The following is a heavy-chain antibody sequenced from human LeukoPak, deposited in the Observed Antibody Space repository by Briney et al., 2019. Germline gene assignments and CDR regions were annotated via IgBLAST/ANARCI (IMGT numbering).Heavy chain of an antibody. J-gene: IGHJ6*02. CDR2: ISSSSSYI. D-gene: IGHD1-26*01. CDR1: GFTFSSYS. Sequence: GGSLRLSCAASGFTFSSYSMNWVRQAPGKGLEWVSSISSSSSYIYYADSVKGRFTISRDNSKNTLYLQMNSLRAEDTAVYYCARGGGVGAIYYYYYGMDVWGQGTTVTVSS. V-gene: IGHV3-21*01. CDR3: ARGGGVGAIYYYYYGMDV.